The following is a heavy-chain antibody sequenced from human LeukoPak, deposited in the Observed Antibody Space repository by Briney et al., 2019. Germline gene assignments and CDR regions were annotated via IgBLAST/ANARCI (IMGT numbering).Heavy chain of an antibody. D-gene: IGHD5-18*01. J-gene: IGHJ4*02. V-gene: IGHV3-13*01. CDR2: IGTAGDT. CDR1: GFTFSSYD. Sequence: GGSLRLSCAASGFTFSSYDMHWVRQATGKGLEWVSVIGTAGDTYYPGSVKGRFTISRDNSKNTLYLQMNSLRAEDTAVYYCAKGSRYSYGPGPFDYWGQGTLVTVSS. CDR3: AKGSRYSYGPGPFDY.